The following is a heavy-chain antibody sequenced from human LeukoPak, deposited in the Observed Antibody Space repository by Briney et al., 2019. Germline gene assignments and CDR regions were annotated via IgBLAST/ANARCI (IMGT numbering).Heavy chain of an antibody. J-gene: IGHJ4*02. Sequence: ASVKVSCKVSGYTLTELSMHWVRQAPGKGLEWMGGFDPEDGETIYAQKFQGRVTMTEDTSTDTAYMELRSLRSDDTAVYYCARRSGSYSKLDYWGQGTLVTVSS. V-gene: IGHV1-24*01. CDR2: FDPEDGET. CDR3: ARRSGSYSKLDY. CDR1: GYTLTELS. D-gene: IGHD1-26*01.